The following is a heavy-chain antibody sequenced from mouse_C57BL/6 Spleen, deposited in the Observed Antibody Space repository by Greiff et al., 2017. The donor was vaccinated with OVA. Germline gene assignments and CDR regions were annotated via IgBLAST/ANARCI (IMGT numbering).Heavy chain of an antibody. CDR3: TRGGWLLGYAMDY. D-gene: IGHD2-3*01. CDR1: GYTFTDYE. J-gene: IGHJ4*01. CDR2: IDPETGGT. Sequence: QVQLKQSGAELVRPGASVTLSCKASGYTFTDYEMHWVKQTPVHGLEWIGAIDPETGGTAYNQKFKGKAILTADKSSSTAYMELRSLTSEDSAVYYCTRGGWLLGYAMDYWGQGTSVTVSS. V-gene: IGHV1-15*01.